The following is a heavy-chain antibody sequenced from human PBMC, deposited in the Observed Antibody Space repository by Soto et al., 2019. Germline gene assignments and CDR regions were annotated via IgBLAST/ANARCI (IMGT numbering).Heavy chain of an antibody. J-gene: IGHJ6*03. CDR3: SRDRYCSGGSCYLLNYYYYYYMDV. D-gene: IGHD2-15*01. Sequence: QVQLVQSGAEVKKPGASVKVSCKASGYTFTSYAMHWVRQAPGQRLEWMGWINAGNGNTKYSQKFQGRVTITRDTSASTAYMELSSMRSEDAAVYYCSRDRYCSGGSCYLLNYYYYYYMDVWGKGTTVTVSS. V-gene: IGHV1-3*01. CDR1: GYTFTSYA. CDR2: INAGNGNT.